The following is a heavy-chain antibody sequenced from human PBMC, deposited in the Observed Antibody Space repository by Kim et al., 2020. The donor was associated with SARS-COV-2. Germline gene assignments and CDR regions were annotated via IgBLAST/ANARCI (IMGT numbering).Heavy chain of an antibody. Sequence: GGSLRLSCAASGFTFSSYWMHWVRQAPGKGLVYVSHISTDGSSPYYADSVKGRFTISRDNAKNTLYLQMNSLRAEDTAVYYCAREGAVAGTDYWGQGTL. D-gene: IGHD6-19*01. CDR2: ISTDGSSP. CDR3: AREGAVAGTDY. V-gene: IGHV3-74*01. CDR1: GFTFSSYW. J-gene: IGHJ4*02.